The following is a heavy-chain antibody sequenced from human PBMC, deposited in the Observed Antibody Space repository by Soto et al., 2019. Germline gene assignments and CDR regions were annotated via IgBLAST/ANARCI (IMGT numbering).Heavy chain of an antibody. V-gene: IGHV3-73*01. CDR1: GFTFSGSA. CDR3: TTIFDFDY. J-gene: IGHJ4*02. CDR2: VRSKANSYAT. Sequence: EVPLVESGGGLVQPGGSLKLSCAASGFTFSGSAMHWVRQASGKGLEWVGRVRSKANSYATAYAASVKGRFTISRDDSKNTAYLQMNSLKTEDTAVYYCTTIFDFDYWGQGTLVTVSS.